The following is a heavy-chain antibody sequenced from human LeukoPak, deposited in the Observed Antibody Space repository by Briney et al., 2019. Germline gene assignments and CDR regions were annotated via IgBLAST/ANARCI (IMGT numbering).Heavy chain of an antibody. D-gene: IGHD6-19*01. CDR1: GFTVSSNY. CDR2: IYSGGST. J-gene: IGHJ6*02. V-gene: IGHV3-66*01. Sequence: GGSLRLSCAASGFTVSSNYMSWVRQAPGKGLEWVSVIYSGGSTYYADSVKGRFTISRDNSKNTLYLQMNSLRAEDTAVYYCARDTAVAGKAYYYYGMDVWGQGTTVTVSS. CDR3: ARDTAVAGKAYYYYGMDV.